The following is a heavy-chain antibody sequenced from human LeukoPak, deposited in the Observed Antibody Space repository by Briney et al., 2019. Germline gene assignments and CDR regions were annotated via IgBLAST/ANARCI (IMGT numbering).Heavy chain of an antibody. D-gene: IGHD6-13*01. CDR3: ATPRIAALLRNSNYDY. V-gene: IGHV1-24*01. J-gene: IGHJ4*02. Sequence: ASVKVSCKASGYTFTDYYLHWVRQAPGKGLEWMGGFDPEDGETIYAQKFQGRVTMTEDTSTDTAYMELSSLRSEDTAVYYCATPRIAALLRNSNYDYWGQGTLVTVSS. CDR2: FDPEDGET. CDR1: GYTFTDYY.